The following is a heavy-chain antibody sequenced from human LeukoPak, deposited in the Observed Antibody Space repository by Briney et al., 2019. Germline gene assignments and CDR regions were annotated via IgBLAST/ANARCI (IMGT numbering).Heavy chain of an antibody. CDR3: TREKEGYNYGLDYYYYYMDV. CDR2: ISSSGSTI. D-gene: IGHD5-18*01. Sequence: GGSLRLSCAASGFTFSSYSMNWVRQAPGKGLEWVSYISSSGSTIYYADSVKGRFTISRDNAKNSLYLQMNSLRAEDTAVYFCTREKEGYNYGLDYYYYYMDVWGKGTTVTVSS. CDR1: GFTFSSYS. V-gene: IGHV3-48*04. J-gene: IGHJ6*03.